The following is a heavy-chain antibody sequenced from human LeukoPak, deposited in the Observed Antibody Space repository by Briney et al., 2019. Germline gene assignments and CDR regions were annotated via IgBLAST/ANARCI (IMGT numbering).Heavy chain of an antibody. V-gene: IGHV4-34*01. Sequence: SETLSLTCAVYGGSFSGYYWSWTRQPPGKGLEWIGEINHSGSTNYNPSLKSRVTISVDTSKNQFSLKLSSVTAADTAVYYCARMSAAVDYWGQGTLVTVSS. CDR3: ARMSAAVDY. CDR1: GGSFSGYY. CDR2: INHSGST. J-gene: IGHJ4*02. D-gene: IGHD6-13*01.